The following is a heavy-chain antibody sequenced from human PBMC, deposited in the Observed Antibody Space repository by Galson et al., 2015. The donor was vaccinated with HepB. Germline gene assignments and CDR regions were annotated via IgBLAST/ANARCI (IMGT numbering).Heavy chain of an antibody. Sequence: ETLSLTCAVYGGSFSGYYWSWIRQPPGKGLEWIGEINHSGSTNYNPSLKSRVTISVDTSKNQFSLKLSSVTAADTAVYYCAEKGSYYDSSGYLGYWGQGTLVTVSS. J-gene: IGHJ4*02. CDR3: AEKGSYYDSSGYLGY. V-gene: IGHV4-34*01. D-gene: IGHD3-22*01. CDR1: GGSFSGYY. CDR2: INHSGST.